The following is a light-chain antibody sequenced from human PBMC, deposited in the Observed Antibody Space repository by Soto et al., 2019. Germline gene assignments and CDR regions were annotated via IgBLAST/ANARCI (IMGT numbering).Light chain of an antibody. Sequence: EIVLTQSPGTLSVSPGERATLSCRASQSVSSKVAWYQQKPGQAPRLLFYGASTGATGIPARFSGSGSETEFTLSISSLQSEDFAVYYCQQYNNWPGTFGQGTKVEIK. CDR1: QSVSSK. CDR3: QQYNNWPGT. J-gene: IGKJ1*01. CDR2: GAS. V-gene: IGKV3-15*01.